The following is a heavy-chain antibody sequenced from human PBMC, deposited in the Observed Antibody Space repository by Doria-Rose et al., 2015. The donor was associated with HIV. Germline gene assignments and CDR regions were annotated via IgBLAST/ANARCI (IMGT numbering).Heavy chain of an antibody. D-gene: IGHD3-16*01. Sequence: GPGLVKPSETLPLTCTVSGASISSDNYWGWIRQPPGKGLEWIGSYYSSGRTYYHPSLKSRVTISADTSKNQFPLNLSSLTAADTAVYYCVMMPHYWGQGTLVTVSS. J-gene: IGHJ4*02. CDR1: GASISSDNY. CDR2: YYSSGRT. CDR3: VMMPHY. V-gene: IGHV4-39*06.